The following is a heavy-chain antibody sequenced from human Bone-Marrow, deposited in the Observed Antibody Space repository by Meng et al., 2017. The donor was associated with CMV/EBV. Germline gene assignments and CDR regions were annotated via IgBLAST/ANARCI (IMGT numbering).Heavy chain of an antibody. CDR2: ISSSSSYI. Sequence: GESLKISCAASGFTFSSYEMNWVRQAPGKGLEWVSSISSSSSYIYYADSVKGRFTISRDNAKNSLYLQMNSLRAEDTAVYYCARDGVVVPAADVVWFDPWGQGTLVTVSS. D-gene: IGHD2-2*01. CDR3: ARDGVVVPAADVVWFDP. CDR1: GFTFSSYE. J-gene: IGHJ5*02. V-gene: IGHV3-21*01.